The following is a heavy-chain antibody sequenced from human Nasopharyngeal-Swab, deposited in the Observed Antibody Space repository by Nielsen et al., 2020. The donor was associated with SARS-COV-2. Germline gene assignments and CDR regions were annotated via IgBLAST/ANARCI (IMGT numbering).Heavy chain of an antibody. CDR3: ARDHSYYDSNGYYFDY. J-gene: IGHJ4*02. V-gene: IGHV4-59*01. CDR2: IRSSGTT. Sequence: GSLRLSCTVSGGSISTYYWSWIRQPPGKGLEWIGYIRSSGTTNYKPSLKSRVTISVDTSKNQFYLKLSPVTAADTAVYYCARDHSYYDSNGYYFDYWGLGTLVTVSS. CDR1: GGSISTYY. D-gene: IGHD3-22*01.